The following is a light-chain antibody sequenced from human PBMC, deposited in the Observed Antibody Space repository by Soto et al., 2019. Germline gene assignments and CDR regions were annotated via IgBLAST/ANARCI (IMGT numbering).Light chain of an antibody. CDR1: SSDVGSYNL. J-gene: IGLJ1*01. V-gene: IGLV2-23*02. CDR3: CSYAGSSTYV. Sequence: QSVRNQPASGYGSPGQSISIFCTGTSSDVGSYNLVSWYQQHPGKAPKLMIYEVSKRPSGVSNRFSGSKSGNTASLTISGLQAEDEADYYCCSYAGSSTYVFGTGTKVTVL. CDR2: EVS.